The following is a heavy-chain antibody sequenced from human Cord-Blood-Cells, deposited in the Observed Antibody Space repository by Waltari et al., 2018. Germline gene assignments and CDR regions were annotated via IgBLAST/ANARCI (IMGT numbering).Heavy chain of an antibody. V-gene: IGHV3-48*02. Sequence: EVQLVESGGGLVQPGGSLRLSCAASGFTFSSYSMNWVGQAPGKGLEWVLSNRSRNSTIYYADSVKGRFTISRDNAKNSLYLQMNSLRDEDTAVYYCARDSRYSGYDDYWGQGTLVTVSS. CDR1: GFTFSSYS. J-gene: IGHJ4*02. CDR2: NRSRNSTI. D-gene: IGHD5-12*01. CDR3: ARDSRYSGYDDY.